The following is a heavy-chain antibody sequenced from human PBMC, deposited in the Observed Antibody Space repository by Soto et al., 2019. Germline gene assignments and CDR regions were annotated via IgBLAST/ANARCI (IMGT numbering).Heavy chain of an antibody. CDR2: IIPIFGTA. CDR1: GGTFSSYA. CDR3: ARALTSYSSSFPPSTGPKHYYYGMDV. J-gene: IGHJ6*02. D-gene: IGHD6-6*01. Sequence: QVQLVQSGAEVKKPGSSVKVSCKASGGTFSSYAISWVRQAPGQGLEWMGGIIPIFGTANYAQKFQGRVTITADESTSTAYMELSSLRSEDTAVYYCARALTSYSSSFPPSTGPKHYYYGMDVWGQGTTVTVSS. V-gene: IGHV1-69*01.